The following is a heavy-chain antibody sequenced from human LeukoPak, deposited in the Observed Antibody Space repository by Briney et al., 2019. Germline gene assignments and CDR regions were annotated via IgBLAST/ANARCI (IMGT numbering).Heavy chain of an antibody. V-gene: IGHV3-21*01. CDR3: ARRQGYSYGNIDY. J-gene: IGHJ4*02. CDR2: ISSSSSYI. Sequence: GESLRLSCAASGFTFSSYAMKWVRQAPGKGLEWVSSISSSSSYIYYADSVKGRFTISRDNAKNSLYLQMNSLRAEDTAVYYCARRQGYSYGNIDYWGQGTLVTVSS. CDR1: GFTFSSYA. D-gene: IGHD5-18*01.